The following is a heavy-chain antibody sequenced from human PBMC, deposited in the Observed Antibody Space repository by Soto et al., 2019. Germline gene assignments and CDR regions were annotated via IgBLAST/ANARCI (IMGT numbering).Heavy chain of an antibody. J-gene: IGHJ4*02. D-gene: IGHD2-8*01. CDR2: IYYSGST. CDR1: GGSISSADYY. Sequence: SETLSLTCTVSGGSISSADYYWSWIRQPPGKGLEWIGYIYYSGSTYYNPSLKSRVNISVDTSKNQFSLKLSSVTAADTAVYYCARGYCTNGVCYFDYWGQGTLVTVSS. V-gene: IGHV4-30-4*01. CDR3: ARGYCTNGVCYFDY.